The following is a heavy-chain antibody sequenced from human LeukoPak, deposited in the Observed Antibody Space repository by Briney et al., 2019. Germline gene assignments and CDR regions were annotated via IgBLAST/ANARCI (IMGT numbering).Heavy chain of an antibody. CDR3: AHGSGSSPPRY. D-gene: IGHD3-10*01. V-gene: IGHV4-39*01. CDR1: GGSISSSSYY. CDR2: IYYSGST. J-gene: IGHJ4*02. Sequence: SETLSLTCTVSGGSISSSSYYWGWIRQPPGKGLEWIGSIYYSGSTYYNPSLKSRVTISVDTSKNQFSLKLSSVTAADTAVYYCAHGSGSSPPRYWGQGTLVTVSS.